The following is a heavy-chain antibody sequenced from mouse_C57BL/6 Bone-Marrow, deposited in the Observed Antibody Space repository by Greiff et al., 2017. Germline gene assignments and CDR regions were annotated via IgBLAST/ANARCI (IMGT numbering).Heavy chain of an antibody. D-gene: IGHD1-1*01. CDR1: GFSLSTFGMG. CDR3: ARINHYYGSSYEAMDY. V-gene: IGHV8-8*01. Sequence: QVTLKVSGPGILQPSQTLSLTCSFSGFSLSTFGMGVGWIRQPSGKGLEWLAHIWWDDDKYYNPALKSRLTISKDTSKNRVFLKIANVDTGDTATYYCARINHYYGSSYEAMDYWGQGTSVTVSS. J-gene: IGHJ4*01. CDR2: IWWDDDK.